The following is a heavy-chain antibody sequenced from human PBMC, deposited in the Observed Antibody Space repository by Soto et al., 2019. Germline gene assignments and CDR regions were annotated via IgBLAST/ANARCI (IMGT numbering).Heavy chain of an antibody. CDR1: GFTFSNFD. Sequence: GGSLRRSCEASGFTFSNFDMSWVRRAPWKGLEWVSAISGSGGSTYYADSVKGRFTISRDNSKNTLYLQMNSLRAEDTAVYYCAKDLSLWFGELFLAQNGAFDIWGQGTMVTVSS. CDR3: AKDLSLWFGELFLAQNGAFDI. D-gene: IGHD3-10*01. CDR2: ISGSGGST. J-gene: IGHJ3*02. V-gene: IGHV3-23*01.